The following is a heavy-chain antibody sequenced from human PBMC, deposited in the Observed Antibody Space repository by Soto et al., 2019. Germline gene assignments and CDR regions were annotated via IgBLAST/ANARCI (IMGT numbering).Heavy chain of an antibody. J-gene: IGHJ4*02. V-gene: IGHV1-69*01. CDR1: GGTFSSFG. Sequence: QVQLVQSGAEVKKPGSSVKVSCKASGGTFSSFGFNWVRQAPGQGLEWMGGIIPLFGTANYAEKFQGRVTISADEGTSTASMELSGLRSEDTAIDYCARDRAMDGYSSRSLDDWGQGTRVTVS. D-gene: IGHD4-4*01. CDR3: ARDRAMDGYSSRSLDD. CDR2: IIPLFGTA.